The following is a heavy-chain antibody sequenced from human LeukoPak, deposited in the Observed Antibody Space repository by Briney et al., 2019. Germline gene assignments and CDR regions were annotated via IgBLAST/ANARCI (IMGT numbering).Heavy chain of an antibody. D-gene: IGHD3-10*01. J-gene: IGHJ5*02. CDR1: GGSISSYY. Sequence: SETLSLTCTVSGGSISSYYWSWIRQPPGKGLEWIGYIYYSGSTNYNPSLKSRVTISVDTSKNQFSLKLSSVTAADTAVYYCARDPITMVRGVISWFDPWGQGTLVTVSS. V-gene: IGHV4-59*12. CDR3: ARDPITMVRGVISWFDP. CDR2: IYYSGST.